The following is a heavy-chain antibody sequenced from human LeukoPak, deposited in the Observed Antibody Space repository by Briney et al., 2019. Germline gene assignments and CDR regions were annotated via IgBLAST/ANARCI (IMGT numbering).Heavy chain of an antibody. Sequence: ASVKVSSKASGGTFSSYAISWVRQAPGQGLEWMGGIIPIFGTANYAQKFQGRVTITTDESTSTAYMELSSLRSEDTAVYYCASPGELLPDSYYFDYWGQGTLVTVSS. CDR2: IIPIFGTA. CDR3: ASPGELLPDSYYFDY. CDR1: GGTFSSYA. V-gene: IGHV1-69*05. J-gene: IGHJ4*02. D-gene: IGHD3-10*01.